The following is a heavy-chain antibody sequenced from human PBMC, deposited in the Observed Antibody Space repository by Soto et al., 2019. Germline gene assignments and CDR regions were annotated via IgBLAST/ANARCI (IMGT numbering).Heavy chain of an antibody. CDR1: GGSISSGGYY. V-gene: IGHV4-31*03. CDR3: ARSYRITMVRGAHFDY. Sequence: PSETLSLTCTVSGGSISSGGYYWSWIRHHPGKGLEWIGYIYYSGITYYNPSLKSRVTISVDTSKNQFSLKLSSVTAADTAVYYCARSYRITMVRGAHFDYWGQGTLVTVSS. D-gene: IGHD3-10*01. CDR2: IYYSGIT. J-gene: IGHJ4*02.